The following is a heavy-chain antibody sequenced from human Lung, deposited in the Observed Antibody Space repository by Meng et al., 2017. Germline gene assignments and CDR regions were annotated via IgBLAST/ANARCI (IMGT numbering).Heavy chain of an antibody. J-gene: IGHJ4*02. D-gene: IGHD4-11*01. CDR3: ARGPTTMAHDFDY. CDR2: INHSGST. V-gene: IGHV4-34*01. CDR1: GGSFIDYD. Sequence: QVRLQQWGVGLLHPSEPLSRTCVVSGGSFIDYDWSWIRQPPGKGLDWIGEINHSGSTNYNPSLESRATISVDTSQNNLSLKLSSVTAADSAVYYCARGPTTMAHDFDYWGQGTLVTVSS.